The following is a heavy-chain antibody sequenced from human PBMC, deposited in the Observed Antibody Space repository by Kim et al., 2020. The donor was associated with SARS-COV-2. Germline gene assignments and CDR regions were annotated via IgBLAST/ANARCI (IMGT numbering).Heavy chain of an antibody. D-gene: IGHD3-22*01. CDR3: ARVGYYDSSGSYYFDY. J-gene: IGHJ4*02. Sequence: KFQARVTMTRDTSTSTVYMELSSLRSEDTAVYYCARVGYYDSSGSYYFDYWGQGTLVTVSS. V-gene: IGHV1-46*01.